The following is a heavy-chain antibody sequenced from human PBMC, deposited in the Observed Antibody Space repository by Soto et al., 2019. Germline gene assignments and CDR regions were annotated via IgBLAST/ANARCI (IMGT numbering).Heavy chain of an antibody. D-gene: IGHD2-21*02. CDR3: AREKYCGGDCYPTFDY. Sequence: QVQLQESGPGLVKPSQTLSLTCTVSGGSISSGDYYWSWIRQPPGKVLEWIGYIYYSGSTYYNPSIKSRVTISVDTSKNQFALKLSSVTAADTAVYYCAREKYCGGDCYPTFDYWGQGTLVTVSS. CDR2: IYYSGST. J-gene: IGHJ4*02. V-gene: IGHV4-30-4*01. CDR1: GGSISSGDYY.